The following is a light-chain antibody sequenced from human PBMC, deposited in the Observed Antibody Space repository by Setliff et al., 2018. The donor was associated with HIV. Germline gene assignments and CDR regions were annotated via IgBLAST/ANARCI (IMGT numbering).Light chain of an antibody. CDR1: HSNIGSNT. CDR2: NND. V-gene: IGLV1-44*01. Sequence: QTVLTQPPSTSGTPGHRVIISCSGSHSNIGSNTVNWFQQLPGTAPKLLIYNNDQRPSGVPDRFSGSKPGTSASLAISGLQSEDEAEYYCAAWDVGLNAFYVFGTGTKV. CDR3: AAWDVGLNAFYV. J-gene: IGLJ1*01.